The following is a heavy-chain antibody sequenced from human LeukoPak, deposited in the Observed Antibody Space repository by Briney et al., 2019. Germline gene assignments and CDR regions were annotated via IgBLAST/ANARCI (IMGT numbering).Heavy chain of an antibody. CDR2: IYYSGST. J-gene: IGHJ4*02. D-gene: IGHD2/OR15-2a*01. Sequence: SETLSLTCTVSGDSISTYYWSWIRQPPGKGLEWIGYIYYSGSTNYNPSLESRVTISVDTSKNQFSLNLSSVTAADTAVYYCARRRVSTSYFNYWGQGILVTVSS. CDR3: ARRRVSTSYFNY. V-gene: IGHV4-59*08. CDR1: GDSISTYY.